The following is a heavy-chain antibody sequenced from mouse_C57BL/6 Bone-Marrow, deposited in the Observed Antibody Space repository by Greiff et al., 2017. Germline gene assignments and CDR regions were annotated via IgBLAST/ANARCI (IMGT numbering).Heavy chain of an antibody. D-gene: IGHD3-2*02. CDR1: GYSFTDYN. V-gene: IGHV1-39*01. CDR3: AKSGQDAMDY. Sequence: VQLQQSGPELVKPGASVKISCKASGYSFTDYNMNWVQQSNGKSLEWIVVINPNYGSTTYNQKFKGKATLTVDQSSSTAYMHLNSLTSENSAVYYCAKSGQDAMDYWGQGTTVTVSS. J-gene: IGHJ4*01. CDR2: INPNYGST.